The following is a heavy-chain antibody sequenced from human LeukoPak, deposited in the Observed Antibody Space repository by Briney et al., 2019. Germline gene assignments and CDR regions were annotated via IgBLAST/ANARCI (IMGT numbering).Heavy chain of an antibody. J-gene: IGHJ4*02. D-gene: IGHD7-27*01. Sequence: GGSLRLSCAASGFTFSNYGMHWVRQAPGKGLEWVAFIRHDGSNKYYADSVKGRFTISRDNAKNSLYLQMNSLRAEDTAVYYCARDLPRLGMDGYFDYWGQGTLVTVSS. CDR2: IRHDGSNK. V-gene: IGHV3-30*02. CDR1: GFTFSNYG. CDR3: ARDLPRLGMDGYFDY.